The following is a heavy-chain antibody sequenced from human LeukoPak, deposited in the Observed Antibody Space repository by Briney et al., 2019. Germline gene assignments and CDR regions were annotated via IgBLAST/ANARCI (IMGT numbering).Heavy chain of an antibody. D-gene: IGHD3-10*01. V-gene: IGHV4-39*07. CDR1: GDSISSSSYY. CDR3: ARCKDYYVSGSYYKTFDY. Sequence: SETLSLTCTVSGDSISSSSYYWGWIRQPPGKGLEWIGSIPYSGSTYYNPSLKSRVTISVDTSKNQFSLKLSSVTAADTAVYYCARCKDYYVSGSYYKTFDYWGQGTLVTVAS. CDR2: IPYSGST. J-gene: IGHJ4*02.